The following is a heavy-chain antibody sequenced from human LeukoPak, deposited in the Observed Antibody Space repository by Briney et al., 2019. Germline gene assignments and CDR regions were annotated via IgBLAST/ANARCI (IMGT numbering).Heavy chain of an antibody. D-gene: IGHD1-26*01. CDR2: IKNDESTA. Sequence: GGSLRLSCVDSGFTITNNWMYWVRQPPGRGLVWVSRIKNDESTAVYADSVKGRFTISRDNAKNTLYLQMNSLRVEDTAVYYCATVFKGSSLQDYWGQGTLVTVPS. J-gene: IGHJ4*02. V-gene: IGHV3-74*03. CDR3: ATVFKGSSLQDY. CDR1: GFTITNNW.